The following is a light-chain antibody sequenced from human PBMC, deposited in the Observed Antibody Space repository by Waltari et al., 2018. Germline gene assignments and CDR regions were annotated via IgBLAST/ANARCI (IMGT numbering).Light chain of an antibody. CDR2: AAS. Sequence: DVKLTQSPSSLSASVGDGVTITCRASHNIITDFNWYQQKPGKAPNVLIYAASSLHSGVPSRFSGSGSGTDFTLTISSLQPEDFATYYCQQSFTTTRTFGQGTKVVIK. CDR3: QQSFTTTRT. CDR1: HNIITD. V-gene: IGKV1-39*01. J-gene: IGKJ1*01.